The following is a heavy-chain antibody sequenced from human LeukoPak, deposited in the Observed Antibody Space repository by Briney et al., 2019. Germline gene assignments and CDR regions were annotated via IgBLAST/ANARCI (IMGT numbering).Heavy chain of an antibody. D-gene: IGHD6-6*01. CDR2: IYYSGST. Sequence: PSETLSLTCTVSGGSISSSSYYWGWIRQPPGKGLEWIGSIYYSGSTYYNPSLKSRVTISVDTSKNQFSLKLSSVTAADTAVYYCARGGNRAARLSYWGQGTLVTVSS. CDR1: GGSISSSSYY. J-gene: IGHJ4*02. CDR3: ARGGNRAARLSY. V-gene: IGHV4-39*07.